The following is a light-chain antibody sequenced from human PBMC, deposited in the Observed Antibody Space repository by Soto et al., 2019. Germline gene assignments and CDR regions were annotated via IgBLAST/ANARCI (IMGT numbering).Light chain of an antibody. Sequence: DIQMTQSPSSLSASVGDRVTISCRASQDIGTDLAWYRQKPGKAPMLLIYAASTLQSGVPSRFSGSGSGTDFTLTISSLQPEDVATYYCQKYDTTPLTFGGGTKVEIK. V-gene: IGKV1-27*01. J-gene: IGKJ4*01. CDR1: QDIGTD. CDR2: AAS. CDR3: QKYDTTPLT.